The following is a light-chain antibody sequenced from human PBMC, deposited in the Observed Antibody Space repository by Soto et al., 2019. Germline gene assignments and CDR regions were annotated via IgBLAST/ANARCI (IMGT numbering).Light chain of an antibody. CDR2: EVI. J-gene: IGLJ1*01. CDR3: SSYTGSSTLL. V-gene: IGLV2-14*01. CDR1: SSDVGDYNF. Sequence: QSVLSQPASVSGSPGQSITISCTVTSSDVGDYNFVSWYQQHPGKAPKVVIYEVINRPSGVSNRFSGSKSGHTASLTISGLQAEDEADYYCSSYTGSSTLLFGTGTKVTVL.